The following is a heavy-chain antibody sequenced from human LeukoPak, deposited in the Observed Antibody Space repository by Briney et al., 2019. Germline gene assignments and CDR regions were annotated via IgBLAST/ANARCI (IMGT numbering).Heavy chain of an antibody. J-gene: IGHJ4*02. CDR1: GFTFSSYA. Sequence: GRSLRLSCPASGFTFSSYAMHWVRQAPGKGLEWVAVISYDGSNKYYADSVKGRFTISRDNSKNTLYLQMNSLRAEDTAVYYCARDLCSGGSCYTGIDYWGQGTLVTVSS. V-gene: IGHV3-30-3*01. CDR2: ISYDGSNK. CDR3: ARDLCSGGSCYTGIDY. D-gene: IGHD2-15*01.